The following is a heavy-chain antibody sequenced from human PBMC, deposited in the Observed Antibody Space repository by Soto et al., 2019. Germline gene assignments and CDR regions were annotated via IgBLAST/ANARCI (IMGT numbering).Heavy chain of an antibody. CDR1: GYTFTSYD. CDR2: MNPNSGNT. V-gene: IGHV1-8*01. J-gene: IGHJ6*02. D-gene: IGHD6-13*01. Sequence: ASVKVSCKASGYTFTSYDINWVPQATGQGLEWMGWMNPNSGNTGYAQKFQGRVTMTRNTSISTAYMELSSLRSEDTALYYCARGLGYSSSWFRMDVWGQGTTVTVSS. CDR3: ARGLGYSSSWFRMDV.